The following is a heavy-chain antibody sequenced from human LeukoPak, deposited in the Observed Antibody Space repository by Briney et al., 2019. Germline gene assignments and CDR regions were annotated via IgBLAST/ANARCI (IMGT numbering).Heavy chain of an antibody. CDR3: ARAPIAVAGRGYFDL. J-gene: IGHJ5*02. Sequence: GGSLRLSCEVSGFPFNKFSMNWVRQAPGKGLEWISYISSRSSTINYADSVKGRFNISRDNAKNSLFLQMNSLRPDDTAVYYCARAPIAVAGRGYFDLWGQGTLVTVSS. CDR1: GFPFNKFS. CDR2: ISSRSSTI. V-gene: IGHV3-48*01. D-gene: IGHD6-19*01.